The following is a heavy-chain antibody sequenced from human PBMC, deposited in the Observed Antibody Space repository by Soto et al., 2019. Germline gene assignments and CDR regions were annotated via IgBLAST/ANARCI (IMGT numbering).Heavy chain of an antibody. CDR3: ARAHYGDYGYGMDV. Sequence: SETLSLTCVVSGGSISSTNWWTWVRQTPGKGLEWIGEVYHTGSTKYNPSLKDRVTISLDKSNNQFSLNLKSVTAADTAVYYCARAHYGDYGYGMDVWGQGTTVTVSS. V-gene: IGHV4-4*02. D-gene: IGHD4-17*01. CDR1: GGSISSTNW. CDR2: VYHTGST. J-gene: IGHJ6*02.